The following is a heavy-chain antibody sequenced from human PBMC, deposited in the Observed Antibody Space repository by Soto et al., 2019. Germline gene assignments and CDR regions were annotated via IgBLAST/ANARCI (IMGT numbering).Heavy chain of an antibody. Sequence: HPGGSLRLSCAVSGFTFSSYAMSWVRQAPGKGLQWVSAVSASGSSTYYADSVKGRFTISRDNSKDTLYLQMNSLRAEDTAVYYCATVCSGGSCYTKGWFDPWGQGTLVTVSS. J-gene: IGHJ5*02. CDR1: GFTFSSYA. CDR2: VSASGSST. V-gene: IGHV3-23*01. D-gene: IGHD2-15*01. CDR3: ATVCSGGSCYTKGWFDP.